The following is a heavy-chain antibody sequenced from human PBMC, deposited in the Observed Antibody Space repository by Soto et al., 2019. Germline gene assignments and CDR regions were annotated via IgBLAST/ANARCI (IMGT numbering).Heavy chain of an antibody. CDR3: ARDSRVAVTTFDY. CDR1: GFSFSTYS. D-gene: IGHD6-19*01. Sequence: PGGSLRLSCAASGFSFSTYSMNWVRQAPGKGLEWVSYISSTSTTIYYAGSVKGRFTISRDNAKNSLFLQMNSLRVEDTAVYYCARDSRVAVTTFDYWGQGALVTVSS. V-gene: IGHV3-48*01. CDR2: ISSTSTTI. J-gene: IGHJ4*02.